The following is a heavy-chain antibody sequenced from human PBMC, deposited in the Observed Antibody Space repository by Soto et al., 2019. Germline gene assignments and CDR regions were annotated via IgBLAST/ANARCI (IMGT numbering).Heavy chain of an antibody. V-gene: IGHV6-1*01. D-gene: IGHD6-6*01. J-gene: IGHJ6*02. CDR3: VRQPLANMDFYGMDV. CDR2: TYYRSKWNY. CDR1: VDSVSADNAA. Sequence: SQTLSLTCAISVDSVSADNAAWNLISQSPSRGLEWLGRTYYRSKWNYDYAESVKSRLTITPDTSNNQFSLQLNSVNPEDAAVCSCVRQPLANMDFYGMDVWGQGNTVPVSS.